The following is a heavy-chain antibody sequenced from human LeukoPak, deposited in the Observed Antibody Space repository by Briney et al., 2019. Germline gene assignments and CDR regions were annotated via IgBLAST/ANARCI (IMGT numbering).Heavy chain of an antibody. CDR3: AKADSTTWYNNYVDG. J-gene: IGHJ4*01. CDR2: LSVSGGNT. Sequence: GGSLRLSCAVSGFSFSSYAMTWVRQAPGKGLEWVSALSVSGGNTYYADSVKGRFTISRANSKNTLYLQMNSLRAEDTAVYYCAKADSTTWYNNYVDGWGQGAPVTVSS. D-gene: IGHD2-2*02. CDR1: GFSFSSYA. V-gene: IGHV3-23*01.